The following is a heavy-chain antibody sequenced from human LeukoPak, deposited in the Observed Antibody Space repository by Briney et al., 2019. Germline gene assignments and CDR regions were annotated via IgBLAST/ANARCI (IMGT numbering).Heavy chain of an antibody. J-gene: IGHJ6*03. Sequence: PSETLSLTCTVSGGSISSYYWSWIRQPPGKGLEWIGYIYYSGSTNYNPSLKSRVTISVDTSKNQFSLKLSSVTAADTAVYYCARVSSKGQQLAYYYYYYMDVWGKGTTVTISS. CDR2: IYYSGST. CDR3: ARVSSKGQQLAYYYYYYMDV. CDR1: GGSISSYY. V-gene: IGHV4-59*01. D-gene: IGHD6-13*01.